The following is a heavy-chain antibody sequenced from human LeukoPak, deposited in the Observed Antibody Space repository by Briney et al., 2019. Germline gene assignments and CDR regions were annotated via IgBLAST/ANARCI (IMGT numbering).Heavy chain of an antibody. V-gene: IGHV4-34*01. CDR2: NNHSGST. J-gene: IGHJ6*02. Sequence: ADTVSLICGVWGGLFRVYYWRWPPDPREKARVGIGKNNHSGSTNYNPPHKSRATISIDTSKNQFSLKLSSVTAADTAVYYCARGGYPGTVVYNGIVVWGQGTTVTVSS. CDR1: GGLFRVYY. CDR3: ARGGYPGTVVYNGIVV. D-gene: IGHD1-1*01.